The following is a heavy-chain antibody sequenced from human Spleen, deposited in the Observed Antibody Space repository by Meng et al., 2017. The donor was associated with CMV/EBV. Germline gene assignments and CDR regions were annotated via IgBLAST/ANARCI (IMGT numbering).Heavy chain of an antibody. V-gene: IGHV3-23*01. CDR3: AQNTIVVIPLARSYGMDV. D-gene: IGHD2-15*01. CDR2: ITGRGSST. J-gene: IGHJ6*02. CDR1: GFTFSRYD. Sequence: GESLKISCAAPGFTFSRYDMSWVRQGPGNGLEWVSLITGRGSSTYYADSVKGRFTISRDNSKNTLYLQMNSLRVEDTGIYYCAQNTIVVIPLARSYGMDVWGQGTTVTVSS.